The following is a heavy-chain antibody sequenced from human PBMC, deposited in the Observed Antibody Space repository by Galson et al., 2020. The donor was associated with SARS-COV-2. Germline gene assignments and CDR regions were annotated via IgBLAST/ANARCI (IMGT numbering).Heavy chain of an antibody. CDR1: GGSISSYY. J-gene: IGHJ3*02. V-gene: IGHV4-59*01. Sequence: SETLSLTCTVSGGSISSYYWSWIRQPPGKGLEWIGYIYYSGSTNYNPSLKSRVTISVDTSKNQFSLKLSSVTAADTAVYYCARDKYYYDSSGYYGPAFDIWGQGTMVTVSS. CDR3: ARDKYYYDSSGYYGPAFDI. CDR2: IYYSGST. D-gene: IGHD3-22*01.